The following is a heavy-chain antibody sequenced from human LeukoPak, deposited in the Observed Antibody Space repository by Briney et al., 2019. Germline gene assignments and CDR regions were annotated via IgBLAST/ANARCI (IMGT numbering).Heavy chain of an antibody. CDR2: ISAYNGNT. Sequence: GASVKVSCKASGYTFTSYGISWVRQAPGQGLEWMGWISAYNGNTNYAQKLQGRVTMTTDTSTSTAYMELRSLRSDDTAVYYCARDLRPWVSYGPLFFDYWGQGTLVTVSS. V-gene: IGHV1-18*01. CDR3: ARDLRPWVSYGPLFFDY. J-gene: IGHJ4*02. D-gene: IGHD4-17*01. CDR1: GYTFTSYG.